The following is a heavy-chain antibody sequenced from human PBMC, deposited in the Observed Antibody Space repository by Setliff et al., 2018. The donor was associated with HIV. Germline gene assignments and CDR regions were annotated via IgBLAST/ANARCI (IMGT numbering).Heavy chain of an antibody. CDR2: IYYSGST. J-gene: IGHJ4*02. CDR1: GGSISSGGYY. D-gene: IGHD1-26*01. V-gene: IGHV4-31*03. Sequence: TLSLTCIVSGGSISSGGYYWSWIRQHPGKGLEWIGYIYYSGSTYYNPSLESRITISVDTSKNQFSLWLSSVTAADTAVYYCARDEHRGSFQFQYWSQGTLVTAPQ. CDR3: ARDEHRGSFQFQY.